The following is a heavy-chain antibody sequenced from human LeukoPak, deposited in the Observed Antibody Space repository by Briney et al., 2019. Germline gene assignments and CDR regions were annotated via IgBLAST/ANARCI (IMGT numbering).Heavy chain of an antibody. J-gene: IGHJ4*02. V-gene: IGHV3-30*18. CDR1: GFTFSSYG. Sequence: GRSLRLSCAASGFTFSSYGMHWVRQAPGKGLEWVAVISYDGSNKYYADSVKGRFSISRDNSKNTLYLQMNSLRVEDTAVYFCAKDNGVAAGGLLDYWGQGTLVTVSS. CDR2: ISYDGSNK. D-gene: IGHD6-13*01. CDR3: AKDNGVAAGGLLDY.